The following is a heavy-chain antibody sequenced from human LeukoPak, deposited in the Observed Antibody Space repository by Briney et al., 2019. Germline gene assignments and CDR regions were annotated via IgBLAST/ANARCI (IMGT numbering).Heavy chain of an antibody. D-gene: IGHD2-2*01. J-gene: IGHJ4*02. CDR2: ISSSSSYI. Sequence: GSLSLSCAASGFTFSSYSMNWVRQAPGKGLEWVSSISSSSSYIYYADSVKGRFTISRDNAKNSLYLQMNSLRAEDTAVYYCARDPRPGEYYFDYWGQGTLVTVSS. CDR3: ARDPRPGEYYFDY. V-gene: IGHV3-21*03. CDR1: GFTFSSYS.